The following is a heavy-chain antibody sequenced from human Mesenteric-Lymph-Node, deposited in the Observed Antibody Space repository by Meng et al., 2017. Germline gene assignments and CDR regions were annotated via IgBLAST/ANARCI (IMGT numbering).Heavy chain of an antibody. D-gene: IGHD1-7*01. CDR2: IYYSGST. Sequence: QVHLQASGPVLVKPSQTLSLTCSVSGGSISSGDSYWSWIRQPPGKGLEWIGYIYYSGSTYYNPSLKSRVTISVDTSKNQFSLKLSSVTAADAAVYYCGRDQGRELINHWGQGALVTVSS. J-gene: IGHJ4*02. CDR3: GRDQGRELINH. V-gene: IGHV4-30-4*01. CDR1: GGSISSGDSY.